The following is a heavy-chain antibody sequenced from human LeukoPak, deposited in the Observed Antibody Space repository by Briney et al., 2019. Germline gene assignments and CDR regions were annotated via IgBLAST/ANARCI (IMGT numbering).Heavy chain of an antibody. D-gene: IGHD2-15*01. CDR2: INPNSGGA. CDR3: ARGPPIVVVVAATPIVTFDY. V-gene: IGHV1-2*02. J-gene: IGHJ4*02. CDR1: GYTFSGYY. Sequence: ASVKVSCKASGYTFSGYYMHWVRQAPGHGLEWMGSINPNSGGANYAQKFQGRVTMTWETSISTAYMELSRLSSDDTAVYYCARGPPIVVVVAATPIVTFDYWGQGTLVTVSS.